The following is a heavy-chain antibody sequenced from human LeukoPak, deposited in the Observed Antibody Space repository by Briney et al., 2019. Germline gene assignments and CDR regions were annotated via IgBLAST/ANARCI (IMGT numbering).Heavy chain of an antibody. V-gene: IGHV1-2*02. CDR2: INPNTGGT. Sequence: GASVKVSCKASGYTFSGYYIHWVRQAPGQGLEWMGWINPNTGGTKYAQRFQDRVTMTRDTSIRTAYMEVSRLRYDDTAVYYCARPLRVTMIRGAAFRASSDFDPWGQGTLVTVSS. CDR1: GYTFSGYY. J-gene: IGHJ5*02. CDR3: ARPLRVTMIRGAAFRASSDFDP. D-gene: IGHD3-10*01.